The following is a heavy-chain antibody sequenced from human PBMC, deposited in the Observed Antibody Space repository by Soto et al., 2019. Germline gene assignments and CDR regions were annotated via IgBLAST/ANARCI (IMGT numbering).Heavy chain of an antibody. V-gene: IGHV1-46*01. CDR1: GYSFTSYY. J-gene: IGHJ5*02. Sequence: ASVKVSCKASGYSFTSYYMHWVRQAPGQGLEWMGIINPSGGSTSYAQKFQGRVTMTRDTSTSTVYMELSSLRSEDTAVYYCARVRSVVVAALEYNWYDPWGQGTLVTVSS. CDR2: INPSGGST. CDR3: ARVRSVVVAALEYNWYDP. D-gene: IGHD2-15*01.